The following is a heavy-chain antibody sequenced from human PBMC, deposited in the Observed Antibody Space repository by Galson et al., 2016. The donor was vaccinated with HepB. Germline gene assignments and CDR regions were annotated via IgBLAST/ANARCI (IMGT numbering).Heavy chain of an antibody. J-gene: IGHJ4*02. D-gene: IGHD3-16*01. CDR1: GFTFSRYA. CDR2: ISDDGNNK. CDR3: ATWGFTLGVDH. Sequence: SLRLSCAASGFTFSRYAMHWVRQAPGKGLEWVAVISDDGNNKKYADSVKGRFTISRDNSEETLYLQMNSLKTEDTAVYYCATWGFTLGVDHWGQGILVTVSS. V-gene: IGHV3-30-3*01.